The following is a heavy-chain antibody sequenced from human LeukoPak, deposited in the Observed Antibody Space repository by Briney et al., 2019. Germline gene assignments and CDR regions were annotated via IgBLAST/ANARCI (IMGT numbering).Heavy chain of an antibody. CDR1: GYTLTGYY. Sequence: GASVKVSCKASGYTLTGYYMHWVRQAPGQGLEWMGWINPNSGGTYYAQKFQGRVTMTRDTSISTAYMELSRLRSDDTVFYYCARAVVEDDAFDFWGQGTMVTVSS. CDR2: INPNSGGT. V-gene: IGHV1-2*02. CDR3: ARAVVEDDAFDF. J-gene: IGHJ3*01. D-gene: IGHD2-21*01.